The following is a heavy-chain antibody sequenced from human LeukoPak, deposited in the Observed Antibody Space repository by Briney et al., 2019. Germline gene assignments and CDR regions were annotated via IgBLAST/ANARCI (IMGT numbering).Heavy chain of an antibody. CDR1: GGTFSSYA. J-gene: IGHJ3*02. D-gene: IGHD6-6*01. CDR2: IIPIFGTA. V-gene: IGHV1-69*06. Sequence: GASVKFSCKASGGTFSSYATSWVRQAPGQGLEWMGGIIPIFGTANYAQKFQGRVTITADKSTSTGYVELSSLRSEDTAVYYCARGSSGAFDIWGQGTMVTVSS. CDR3: ARGSSGAFDI.